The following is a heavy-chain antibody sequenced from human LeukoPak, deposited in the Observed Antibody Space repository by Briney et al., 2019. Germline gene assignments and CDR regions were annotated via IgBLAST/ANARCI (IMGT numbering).Heavy chain of an antibody. Sequence: GGSLRLSSAASVVTFISYEMNWVPHALGKGLVWVSYIRSRGDTVYYVDAVTDRFTISRDNAKNSLYLPMISLRAEDTAVYYCARDAKPVAQYVGNAPHDDFDIWGQGTMVTVSS. V-gene: IGHV3-48*03. D-gene: IGHD4-23*01. J-gene: IGHJ3*02. CDR1: VVTFISYE. CDR3: ARDAKPVAQYVGNAPHDDFDI. CDR2: IRSRGDTV.